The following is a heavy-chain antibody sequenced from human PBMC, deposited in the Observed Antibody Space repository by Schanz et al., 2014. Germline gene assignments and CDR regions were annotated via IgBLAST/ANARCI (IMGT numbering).Heavy chain of an antibody. Sequence: VQLLESGGGVVQPGRSLRLSCAASGFIFSSYGLHWVRQAPGKGLEWVAFIWYDGSNKYYADSVRGRFTISRDRFQNTLYLRMSSLRAEDTAVYYCARPRFDYGEVDYWGQGTLVTVSS. J-gene: IGHJ4*02. CDR1: GFIFSSYG. D-gene: IGHD4-17*01. CDR2: IWYDGSNK. CDR3: ARPRFDYGEVDY. V-gene: IGHV3-33*01.